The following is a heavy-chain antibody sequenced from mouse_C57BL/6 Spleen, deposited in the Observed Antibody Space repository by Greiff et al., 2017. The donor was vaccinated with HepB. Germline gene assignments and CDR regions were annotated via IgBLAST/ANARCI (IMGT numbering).Heavy chain of an antibody. CDR1: GYTFTSYW. CDR3: ASALYSSGYVWFAY. CDR2: IDPSDSET. J-gene: IGHJ3*01. D-gene: IGHD3-2*02. Sequence: QVQLQQPGAELVRPGSSVKLSCKASGYTFTSYWMHWVKQRPIQGLEWIGNIDPSDSETHYNQKFKDKATLTVDKSSSTAYMQLSSLTSEDSAVYYCASALYSSGYVWFAYWGQGTLVTVSA. V-gene: IGHV1-52*01.